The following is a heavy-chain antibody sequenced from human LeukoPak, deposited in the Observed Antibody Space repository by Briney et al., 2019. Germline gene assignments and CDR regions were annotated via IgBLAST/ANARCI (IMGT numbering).Heavy chain of an antibody. CDR3: AREDGYCSGGNCYSYFDS. CDR2: IKKTGSET. Sequence: GGSLRLSCAASGFSFSTYSMIWVRQAPGKGLEWVAYIKKTGSETYYVDSVKGRFTITRDNTRNSLFLQMYSLRAEDTAVYFCAREDGYCSGGNCYSYFDSWGQGTLVTVSS. CDR1: GFSFSTYS. D-gene: IGHD2-15*01. J-gene: IGHJ4*02. V-gene: IGHV3-7*01.